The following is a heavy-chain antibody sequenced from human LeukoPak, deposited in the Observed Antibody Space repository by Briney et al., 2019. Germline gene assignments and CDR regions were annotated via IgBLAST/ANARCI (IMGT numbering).Heavy chain of an antibody. CDR2: IYTSGST. J-gene: IGHJ3*02. CDR3: ARAARPRGMDAFDI. D-gene: IGHD6-6*01. Sequence: PSETLSLTCTVSGGSISSYYWGWIRQPAGKGLEWIGRIYTSGSTNYNPSLKSRVTMSVDTSKNQFSLKLSSVTAADTAVYYCARAARPRGMDAFDIWGQGTMVTVSS. CDR1: GGSISSYY. V-gene: IGHV4-4*07.